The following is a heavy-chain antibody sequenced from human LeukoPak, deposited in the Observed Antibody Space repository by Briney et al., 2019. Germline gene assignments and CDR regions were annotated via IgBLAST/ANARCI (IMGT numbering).Heavy chain of an antibody. CDR3: ARGVEPLAANTLAY. J-gene: IGHJ4*02. CDR1: GFTVITND. V-gene: IGHV3-53*01. D-gene: IGHD1-14*01. CDR2: LYSDGNT. Sequence: GGSLRLSCAASGFTVITNDMTWVRQAPGKGLEWVSVLYSDGNTKYADSVQGRFTISRDNCKNTLYLEMNSLSPDDPAVYYCARGVEPLAANTLAYWGQGTLVTVSS.